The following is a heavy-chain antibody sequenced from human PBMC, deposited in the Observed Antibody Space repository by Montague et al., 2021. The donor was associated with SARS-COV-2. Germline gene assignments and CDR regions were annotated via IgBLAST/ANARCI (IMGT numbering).Heavy chain of an antibody. CDR3: ARDRGLSGFYGYDPLYFYGMDV. CDR1: GASIRDYY. CDR2: IYESGST. J-gene: IGHJ6*02. V-gene: IGHV4-59*01. Sequence: SEILSLTCTVSGASIRDYYWSWIRQPPGKGLEWIGYIYESGSTKSNPSLTSRLIMSVDTSRNQFSLTLSSVTTADTAVYYCARDRGLSGFYGYDPLYFYGMDVWGQGTTVIVSS. D-gene: IGHD5-12*01.